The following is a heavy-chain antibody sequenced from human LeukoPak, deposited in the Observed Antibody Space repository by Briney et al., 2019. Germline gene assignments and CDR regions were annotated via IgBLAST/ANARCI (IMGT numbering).Heavy chain of an antibody. Sequence: ASVKASCKASGYTFTGYYIHWVRQAPGQGLEWMGWINPNSGGTSYAQKFQGRITMTRDTSTSTVYMELSSLRSEDTAVYYCARDGVSTNFDYWGQGTLVTVSS. D-gene: IGHD3-10*01. CDR3: ARDGVSTNFDY. CDR1: GYTFTGYY. J-gene: IGHJ4*02. V-gene: IGHV1-2*02. CDR2: INPNSGGT.